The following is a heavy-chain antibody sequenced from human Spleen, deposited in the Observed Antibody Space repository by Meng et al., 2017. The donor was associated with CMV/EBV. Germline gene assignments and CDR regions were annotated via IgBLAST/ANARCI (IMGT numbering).Heavy chain of an antibody. J-gene: IGHJ4*02. V-gene: IGHV3-23*03. CDR3: VRGFGTFPNLVFDS. CDR1: GFIFTNYD. D-gene: IGHD2/OR15-2a*01. CDR2: LYRGGDES. Sequence: GGSLRLSCAASGFIFTNYDMGWVRQAPGKGLEYVSVLYRGGDESNYGDSVKGRFTISRQNRKNIVSLQMNSLRVEDTAVYFCVRGFGTFPNLVFDSWGQGTLVTVSS.